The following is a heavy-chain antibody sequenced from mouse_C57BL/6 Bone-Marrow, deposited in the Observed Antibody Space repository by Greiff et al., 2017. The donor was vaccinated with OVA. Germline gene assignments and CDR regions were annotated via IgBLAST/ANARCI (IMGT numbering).Heavy chain of an antibody. D-gene: IGHD3-2*02. V-gene: IGHV1-50*01. CDR2: IDPSDSCT. CDR1: GYTFTSYW. CDR3: ATRGYDTYMDY. J-gene: IGHJ2*01. Sequence: VQLQQPGAELVKPGASVKLSCKASGYTFTSYWMQWVKQRPGQGLEWIGEIDPSDSCTNYNQKFKGKATLTVDTSSSTAYMQLRSRLSADSAVYYYATRGYDTYMDYWGQGTTLTVSS.